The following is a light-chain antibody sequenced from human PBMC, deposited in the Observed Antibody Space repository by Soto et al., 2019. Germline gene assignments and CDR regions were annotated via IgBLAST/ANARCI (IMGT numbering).Light chain of an antibody. CDR2: KAS. CDR1: QSISSW. Sequence: DIQMTQSPSTLAASVGDRVIITCRASQSISSWLAWYQQKPGKAPKLLIYKASTLENGVPSRFSGSGSGTDFTLIISSLQPHDFATYYCQQYDTYWTFGQGTMVEIK. J-gene: IGKJ1*01. CDR3: QQYDTYWT. V-gene: IGKV1-5*03.